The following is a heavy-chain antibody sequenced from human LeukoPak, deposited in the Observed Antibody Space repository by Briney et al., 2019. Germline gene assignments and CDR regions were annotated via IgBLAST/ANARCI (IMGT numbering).Heavy chain of an antibody. CDR1: GGSISSSGYA. V-gene: IGHV4-39*07. CDR2: IYYSGST. J-gene: IGHJ6*03. Sequence: SETLSLTCTVSGGSISSSGYAWGWIRQPPAKGLEWIANIYYSGSTYYNPSLTSRVTISVDTSKNQFSLKLSSVTAADTAVYYCARTVLGYMDVWGKGTTVTVSS. CDR3: ARTVLGYMDV. D-gene: IGHD2-15*01.